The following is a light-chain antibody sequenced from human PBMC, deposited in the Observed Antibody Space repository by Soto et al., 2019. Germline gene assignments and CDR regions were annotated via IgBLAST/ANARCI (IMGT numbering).Light chain of an antibody. J-gene: IGLJ3*02. CDR3: GTWDSSLSAGV. V-gene: IGLV1-51*01. CDR1: SSNVENNF. Sequence: SVLTQPPSVSAAPGQKVTISCSGSSSNVENNFVSWYQRLPGTAPKLLIYDNNKRPSGIPDRFSGSKSGTSATLGITGLQTGDEADYYCGTWDSSLSAGVFGGGTKLTVL. CDR2: DNN.